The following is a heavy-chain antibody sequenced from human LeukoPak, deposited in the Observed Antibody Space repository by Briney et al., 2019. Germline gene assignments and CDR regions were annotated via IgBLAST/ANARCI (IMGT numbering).Heavy chain of an antibody. Sequence: TGGSLRLSCATSGFTFRNFAMSWLSQAPGKGLEWVSSITGTGRESYFADSVRGRFTISRYNSKNTLYLQMNSLRAEDTALYYCTKDYGEAWGQGTLVTVSS. CDR1: GFTFRNFA. J-gene: IGHJ5*02. D-gene: IGHD4-17*01. CDR3: TKDYGEA. V-gene: IGHV3-23*01. CDR2: ITGTGRES.